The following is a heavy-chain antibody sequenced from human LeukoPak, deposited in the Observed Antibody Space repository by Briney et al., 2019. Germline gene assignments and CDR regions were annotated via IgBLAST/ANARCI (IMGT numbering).Heavy chain of an antibody. CDR1: GFTFSSYS. D-gene: IGHD4-17*01. CDR3: ARGRAVTGLDAFDI. J-gene: IGHJ3*02. CDR2: ISSSSSYI. V-gene: IGHV3-21*01. Sequence: GGSLRLSCAASGFTFSSYSMNWVRQAPGKGLGWVSSISSSSSYIYYADSVKGRFTISRDNAKNSLYLQMNSLRAEDTAVYYCARGRAVTGLDAFDIWGQGTMVTVSS.